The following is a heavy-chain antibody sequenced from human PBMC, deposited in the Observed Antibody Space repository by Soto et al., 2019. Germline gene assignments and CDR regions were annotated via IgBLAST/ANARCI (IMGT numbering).Heavy chain of an antibody. CDR3: ARSFVVVPAAMAY. J-gene: IGHJ4*02. CDR1: GGAFSSYA. D-gene: IGHD2-2*01. CDR2: IIPIFGTA. V-gene: IGHV1-69*13. Sequence: ASVKVSCKASGGAFSSYAISWVRQAPGQGLEWMGGIIPIFGTANYAQKFQGRVTITADESTSTAYMELSSLRSEDTAVYYCARSFVVVPAAMAYWGRGTLVTVSS.